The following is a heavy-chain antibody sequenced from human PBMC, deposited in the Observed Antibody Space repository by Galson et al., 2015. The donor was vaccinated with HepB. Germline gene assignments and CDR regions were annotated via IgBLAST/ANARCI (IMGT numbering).Heavy chain of an antibody. Sequence: SVKVSCKASGYTFTGYYMHWVRQAPGQGLEWMGWINPNSGGTNYAQKFQGRVTMTRDTSISTAYMELSRLRSDDTAVYYCASNRGSYYEVDAFDIWGQGTMVTVSS. J-gene: IGHJ3*02. CDR1: GYTFTGYY. CDR2: INPNSGGT. V-gene: IGHV1-2*02. D-gene: IGHD1-26*01. CDR3: ASNRGSYYEVDAFDI.